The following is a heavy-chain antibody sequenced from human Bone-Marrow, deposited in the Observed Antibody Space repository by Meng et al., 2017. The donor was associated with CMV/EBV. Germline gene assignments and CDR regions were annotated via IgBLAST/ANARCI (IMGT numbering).Heavy chain of an antibody. Sequence: LSCSACGFTFSNYAMHWVRQAPGKGLEWVAVITYDGSDKYYADSVKGRFTISTDNSKNTLYLQMNSLRAEDTAVYYCARGQLGWFDPWGQGTLVTVSS. CDR1: GFTFSNYA. CDR3: ARGQLGWFDP. CDR2: ITYDGSDK. J-gene: IGHJ5*02. V-gene: IGHV3-30*04. D-gene: IGHD3-10*01.